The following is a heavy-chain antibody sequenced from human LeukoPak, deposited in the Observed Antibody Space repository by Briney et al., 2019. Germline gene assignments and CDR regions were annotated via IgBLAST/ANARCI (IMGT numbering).Heavy chain of an antibody. Sequence: ASVTVSCTASGYTFTSYGISWVRQAPGQGLEWMGWISAYNGNTNYAQKLQGRVTMTTDTSTSTAYMELRSLRSDDTAVYYCARGMRAYGSGSYYLGYWGQGTLVTVSS. CDR2: ISAYNGNT. CDR3: ARGMRAYGSGSYYLGY. CDR1: GYTFTSYG. D-gene: IGHD3-10*01. V-gene: IGHV1-18*01. J-gene: IGHJ4*02.